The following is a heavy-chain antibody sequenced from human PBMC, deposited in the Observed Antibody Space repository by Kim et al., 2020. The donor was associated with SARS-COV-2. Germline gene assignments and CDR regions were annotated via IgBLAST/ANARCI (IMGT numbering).Heavy chain of an antibody. Sequence: GGSLRLSCAXSGFTFGDYAMHWVRQAPGKGLDWVTGIRWNSGSICYADSVKGRFTISRDNAKNSLYLQMNSLRAEDTALYYCAKDRGPDYDSSGYLNWGQGTLVTVSS. CDR2: IRWNSGSI. D-gene: IGHD3-22*01. CDR1: GFTFGDYA. J-gene: IGHJ4*02. CDR3: AKDRGPDYDSSGYLN. V-gene: IGHV3-9*01.